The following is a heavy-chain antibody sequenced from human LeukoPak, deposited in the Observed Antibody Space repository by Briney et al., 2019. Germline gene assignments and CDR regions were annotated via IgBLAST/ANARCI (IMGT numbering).Heavy chain of an antibody. J-gene: IGHJ4*02. CDR3: ARGIMITFGGLTY. Sequence: GASVKVSCKASGYTFTGYYMHWVRQAPGQGLEWMGWINPNSGGTNYAQKFQGRVTMTRDTSISTAYMELSRLRSDDTAVYYCARGIMITFGGLTYWGQGTLVTVSS. CDR1: GYTFTGYY. D-gene: IGHD3-16*01. CDR2: INPNSGGT. V-gene: IGHV1-2*02.